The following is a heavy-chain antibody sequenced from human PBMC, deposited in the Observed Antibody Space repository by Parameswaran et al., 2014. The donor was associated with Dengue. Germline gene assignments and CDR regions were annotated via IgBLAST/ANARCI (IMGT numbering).Heavy chain of an antibody. Sequence: AGGSLRLSCSVSGASISSSPYYWGWIRQPPGKGLEWIGNIYYNGDTYYNPSLKSRVSISVDTSSNHFSLKLTSVTAADTAVYYCASDIANAWYFHWGQGTLVTVSS. CDR3: ASDIANAWYFH. V-gene: IGHV4-39*02. D-gene: IGHD2/OR15-2a*01. J-gene: IGHJ4*02. CDR1: GASISSSPYY. CDR2: IYYNGDT.